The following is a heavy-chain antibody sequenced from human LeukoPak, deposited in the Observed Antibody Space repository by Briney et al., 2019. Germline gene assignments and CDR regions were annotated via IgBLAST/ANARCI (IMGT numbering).Heavy chain of an antibody. Sequence: SETLSLTCSVPGGSMSSQYWSWIRQPPGMRLEWIGYIYYSGSPNNNPSLKSRVTISVDTSKNQFSLKLSSVTAADTAVYYCARAKYYYDSSAPNWFDPWGQGILVTVSS. V-gene: IGHV4-59*11. CDR2: IYYSGSP. CDR3: ARAKYYYDSSAPNWFDP. J-gene: IGHJ5*02. D-gene: IGHD3-22*01. CDR1: GGSMSSQY.